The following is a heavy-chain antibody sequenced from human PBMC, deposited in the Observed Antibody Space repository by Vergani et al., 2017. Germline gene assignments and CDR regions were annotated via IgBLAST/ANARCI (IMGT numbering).Heavy chain of an antibody. CDR1: GYTFTSYY. D-gene: IGHD1-26*01. Sequence: QVQLVQSGAEVKKPGASVKVSCKASGYTFTSYYMHWVRQAPGQGLEWMGIINPSGGSTSYAQKFQGRVTMTRDTSTSTAYMELRSLRSDDTAVYYCARWSREWDLLYYFDYWGQGTLVTVSS. J-gene: IGHJ4*02. V-gene: IGHV1-46*01. CDR2: INPSGGST. CDR3: ARWSREWDLLYYFDY.